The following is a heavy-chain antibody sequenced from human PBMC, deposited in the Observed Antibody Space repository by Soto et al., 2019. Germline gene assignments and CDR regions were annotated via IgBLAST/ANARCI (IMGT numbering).Heavy chain of an antibody. D-gene: IGHD2-8*01. CDR1: GGSIISSNC. CDR3: ASTYCTNGVCYGANWFDP. CDR2: IYHSGST. Sequence: SETLSLTCAVSGGSIISSNCLSLVRQPPGKVLEWIGEIYHSGSTNYNPSLKSRVTISVDKSKNQFSLKLSSVTAADTAVYYCASTYCTNGVCYGANWFDPWGQGTLVTVSS. J-gene: IGHJ5*02. V-gene: IGHV4-4*02.